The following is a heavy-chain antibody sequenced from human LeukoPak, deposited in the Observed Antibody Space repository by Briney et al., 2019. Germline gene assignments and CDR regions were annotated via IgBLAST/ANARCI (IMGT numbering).Heavy chain of an antibody. J-gene: IGHJ4*02. CDR3: AKARYCSGGSCFPQLTPDY. CDR1: GFSFRPTW. D-gene: IGHD2-15*01. CDR2: ITSDGTSI. V-gene: IGHV3-74*03. Sequence: TGGSLRLSCAASGFSFRPTWMHWVRQPPGQGLVWVARITSDGTSISYAESVKGRFTISRDNSKNTLYLQMNSLRAEDTAVYYCAKARYCSGGSCFPQLTPDYWGQGTLVTVSS.